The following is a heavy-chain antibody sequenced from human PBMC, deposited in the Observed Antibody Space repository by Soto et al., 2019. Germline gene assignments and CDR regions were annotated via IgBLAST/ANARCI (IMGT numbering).Heavy chain of an antibody. CDR1: GFTFSSYG. Sequence: QVQLVESGGGVVQPGRSLRLSCAASGFTFSSYGMHWVRQAPGKGLEWVAVISYDGSNKYYADSVKGRFTISRDNSKNTLYLQMNSLRAEDTAVYYCAKDRYTVNPDYWGQGTLVTVSS. J-gene: IGHJ4*02. D-gene: IGHD1-1*01. CDR2: ISYDGSNK. CDR3: AKDRYTVNPDY. V-gene: IGHV3-30*18.